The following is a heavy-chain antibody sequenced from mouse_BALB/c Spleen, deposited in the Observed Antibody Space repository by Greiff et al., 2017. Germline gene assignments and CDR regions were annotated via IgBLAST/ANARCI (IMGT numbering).Heavy chain of an antibody. V-gene: IGHV5-9*03. D-gene: IGHD3-3*01. J-gene: IGHJ2*01. CDR2: ISSGGGNT. CDR1: GFTFSSYT. CDR3: ARLAGFYYFDY. Sequence: ESGGGLVKPGGSLKLSCAASGFTFSSYTMSWVRQTPEKRLEWVATISSGGGNTYYPDSVKGRFTISRDNAKNNLYLQMSSLRSEDTALYYCARLAGFYYFDYWGQGTTLTVSS.